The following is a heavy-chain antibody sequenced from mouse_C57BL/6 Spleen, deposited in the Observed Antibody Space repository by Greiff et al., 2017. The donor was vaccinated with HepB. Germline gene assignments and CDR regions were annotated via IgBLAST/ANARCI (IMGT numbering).Heavy chain of an antibody. CDR3: ARVLLPVYAMDY. Sequence: VQLQQSGAELVKPGASVKISCKASGYAFSSYWMNWVKQRPGKGLEWIGQIYPGDGDTNYNGKFKGKATLTADKSSSTAYMQLSSLTSEDSAVYFCARVLLPVYAMDYWGQGTSVTVSS. CDR1: GYAFSSYW. J-gene: IGHJ4*01. D-gene: IGHD2-10*01. CDR2: IYPGDGDT. V-gene: IGHV1-80*01.